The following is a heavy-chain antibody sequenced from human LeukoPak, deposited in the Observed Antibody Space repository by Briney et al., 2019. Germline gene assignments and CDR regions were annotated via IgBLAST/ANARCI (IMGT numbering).Heavy chain of an antibody. J-gene: IGHJ5*02. CDR3: ARGGELVVAASQAYNWFDP. Sequence: ASVQDTCLACVYTFTNYGISWLGQPPGQGLAGMGWISYYNGNTNYAQKLQGRVTMTTDTSTSTAYMELRSLRYDDTAVYYCARGGELVVAASQAYNWFDPWGQGTLVTVSS. CDR2: ISYYNGNT. CDR1: VYTFTNYG. D-gene: IGHD2-15*01. V-gene: IGHV1-18*01.